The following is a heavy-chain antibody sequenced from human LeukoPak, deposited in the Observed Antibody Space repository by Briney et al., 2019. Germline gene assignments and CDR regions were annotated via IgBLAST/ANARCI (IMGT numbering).Heavy chain of an antibody. CDR1: GYTFTSHA. Sequence: ASVKVSCKASGYTFTSHAIHWVRQAPGQRLEWMGWISTYNGHTNYARKVQGRVTMTTDTSTSTAYMELRSLRSDDTAVYYCAREGGRYCSGGSCYSSNGWYGGLNYWGQGTLVTVSS. CDR2: ISTYNGHT. V-gene: IGHV1-18*01. J-gene: IGHJ4*02. D-gene: IGHD2-15*01. CDR3: AREGGRYCSGGSCYSSNGWYGGLNY.